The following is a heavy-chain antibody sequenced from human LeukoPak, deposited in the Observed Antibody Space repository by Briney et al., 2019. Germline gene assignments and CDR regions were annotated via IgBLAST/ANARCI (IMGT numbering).Heavy chain of an antibody. CDR3: ARDVWRLLSDVFDI. Sequence: GGSLRLSCAAGGFSFSSYSMNWVRQAPGKRLEWIAYISSYTITYYADFVKGRFTISRDNAKKSLDLQMNSLRAEDTAVYYCARDVWRLLSDVFDIWGQGTMVSVSS. V-gene: IGHV3-48*01. D-gene: IGHD6-25*01. J-gene: IGHJ3*02. CDR2: ISSYTIT. CDR1: GFSFSSYS.